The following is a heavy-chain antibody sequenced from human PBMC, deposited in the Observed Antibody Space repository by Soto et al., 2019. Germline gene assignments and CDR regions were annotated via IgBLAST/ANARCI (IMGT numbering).Heavy chain of an antibody. V-gene: IGHV3-30-3*01. CDR2: ISFDGSNI. Sequence: VGSLRLSCIPSGFTFTNYAFHWVRQAPGKGLEWVAVISFDGSNIHCADSVKGRFTISRDKSKNTLSLQMNSLRAGDTALYFCARDDGATAVASAFEYWGQGTLVTVSS. CDR3: ARDDGATAVASAFEY. J-gene: IGHJ4*01. CDR1: GFTFTNYA. D-gene: IGHD5-12*01.